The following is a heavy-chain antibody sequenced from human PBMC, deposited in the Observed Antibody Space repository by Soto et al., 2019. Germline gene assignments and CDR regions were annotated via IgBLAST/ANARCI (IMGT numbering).Heavy chain of an antibody. CDR1: GFSFSSFA. CDR2: ISDDGASI. V-gene: IGHV3-48*03. D-gene: IGHD5-18*01. Sequence: GGSLRLSCEASGFSFSSFAMNWVRQAPGRGLEWVSYISDDGASIYYADSLKGRFTISRDNAKNSLSLQMNNRRAEDTAVYYCARENSVQAWLHHFDHWGLGTLVTVSS. J-gene: IGHJ4*02. CDR3: ARENSVQAWLHHFDH.